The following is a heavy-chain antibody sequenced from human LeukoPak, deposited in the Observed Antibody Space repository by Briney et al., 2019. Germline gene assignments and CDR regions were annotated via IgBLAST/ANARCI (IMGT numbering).Heavy chain of an antibody. CDR2: IYHSGST. J-gene: IGHJ4*02. CDR1: GGSISSGDYY. CDR3: ARSGRSDILTGYTFDY. V-gene: IGHV4-30-4*01. D-gene: IGHD3-9*01. Sequence: SETLSLTCTVSGGSISSGDYYWSWIRQPPGKGLEWIGYIYHSGSTSYNPSLKSRVTISVDMSKNQFSLKLSSVTAADTAVYYCARSGRSDILTGYTFDYWGQGTLVTVSS.